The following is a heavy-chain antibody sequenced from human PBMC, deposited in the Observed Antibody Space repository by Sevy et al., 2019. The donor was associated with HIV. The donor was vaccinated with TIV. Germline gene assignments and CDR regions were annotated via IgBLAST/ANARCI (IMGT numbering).Heavy chain of an antibody. V-gene: IGHV3-7*01. Sequence: GGSLRLSCAASGFTFIRYWLGGFPQAPGRGWRGGPKIKQDGGEKYYVDSVKGRFTISRENAKKSLFVQLNSLRAEDTAVYYCARNRDDSSGFGMDVWGQGTTVTVSS. J-gene: IGHJ6*02. CDR2: IKQDGGEK. D-gene: IGHD5-12*01. CDR1: GFTFIRYW. CDR3: ARNRDDSSGFGMDV.